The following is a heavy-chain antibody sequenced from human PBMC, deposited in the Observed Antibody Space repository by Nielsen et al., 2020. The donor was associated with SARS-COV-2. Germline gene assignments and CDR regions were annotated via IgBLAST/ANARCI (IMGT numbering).Heavy chain of an antibody. Sequence: GGSLRLSCAASGFTFSSYGMHWVRQAPGKGLEWVAVIWYDGSNKYYADSVKGRFTISRDNSKNTLYLQMNSLRAEDTAVYYCAREGAYCGGDCYSGFDYWGQGTLVTVSS. CDR3: AREGAYCGGDCYSGFDY. D-gene: IGHD2-21*02. J-gene: IGHJ4*02. CDR2: IWYDGSNK. V-gene: IGHV3-33*08. CDR1: GFTFSSYG.